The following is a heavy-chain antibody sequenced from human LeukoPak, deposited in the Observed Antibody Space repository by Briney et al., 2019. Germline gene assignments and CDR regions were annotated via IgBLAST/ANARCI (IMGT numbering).Heavy chain of an antibody. CDR2: ISGSGGST. V-gene: IGHV3-23*01. CDR1: GFTFSSYA. J-gene: IGHJ4*02. Sequence: GGSLRLSCAASGFTFSSYAMSWVRQAPGKGLEWVSAISGSGGSTYYADSVKGRFTISRDNSKNTLYLQMNSLRAEDTAVHYCAKVVRGVIGFDYWGQGTLVTVSS. CDR3: AKVVRGVIGFDY. D-gene: IGHD3-10*01.